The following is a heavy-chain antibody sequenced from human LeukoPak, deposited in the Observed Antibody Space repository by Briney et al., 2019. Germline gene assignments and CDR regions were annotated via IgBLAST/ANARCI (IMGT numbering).Heavy chain of an antibody. CDR3: ARVNRYPSGSGTYVYYHYMDV. V-gene: IGHV4-4*07. Sequence: PSETLSLTCTVSGGSISSYYWSWIRQPAGKGLEWIGRIYTSGSTNYNPSLKSRVTLSIDTSKNQFSLKLTSVTAADTAVYYCARVNRYPSGSGTYVYYHYMDVWGKGTTVTISS. CDR2: IYTSGST. CDR1: GGSISSYY. D-gene: IGHD3-10*01. J-gene: IGHJ6*03.